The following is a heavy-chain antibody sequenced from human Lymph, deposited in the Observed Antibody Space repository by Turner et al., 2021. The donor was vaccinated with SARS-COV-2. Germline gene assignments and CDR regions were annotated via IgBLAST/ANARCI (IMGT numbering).Heavy chain of an antibody. Sequence: QVQLVESGGGVVQPGRSLRLSCAASGFTFSSYGMHWVRQAPGKGLECVAFRWYDGSNKYYADSVKGRFTISRDNSKNTLYLQMNILRAEDTAVYYCARGIYYSGGYLSYYFDYWGQGTLVTVSS. V-gene: IGHV3-33*01. CDR2: RWYDGSNK. CDR3: ARGIYYSGGYLSYYFDY. D-gene: IGHD3-22*01. J-gene: IGHJ4*02. CDR1: GFTFSSYG.